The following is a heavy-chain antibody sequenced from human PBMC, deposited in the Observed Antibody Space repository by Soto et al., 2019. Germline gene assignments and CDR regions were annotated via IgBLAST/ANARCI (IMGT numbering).Heavy chain of an antibody. CDR1: GYTFTSYY. Sequence: ASVKVSCKASGYTFTSYYMHWVRQAPGQGLEWMGIINPSGGSTSYAQKFQGRVTMTRDTSTSTVYMELSSLRSEDTAVYYCARELGYYYDSSGYYSEAYAFDIWGQGTMVTVS. CDR3: ARELGYYYDSSGYYSEAYAFDI. D-gene: IGHD3-22*01. V-gene: IGHV1-46*01. J-gene: IGHJ3*02. CDR2: INPSGGST.